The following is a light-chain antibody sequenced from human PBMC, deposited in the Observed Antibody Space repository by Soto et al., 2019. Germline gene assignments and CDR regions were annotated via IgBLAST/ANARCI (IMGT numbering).Light chain of an antibody. J-gene: IGKJ2*01. Sequence: DIQMTQSPSTLSASVGDRVTITCRASQYISSWLAWYQQKPGKAPNLLIYKASSLESGVPSRFSGSGSGTEFTLTISSLQPDDFATYYCQQYNSYSYTFGQGTKLEIK. CDR1: QYISSW. CDR2: KAS. CDR3: QQYNSYSYT. V-gene: IGKV1-5*03.